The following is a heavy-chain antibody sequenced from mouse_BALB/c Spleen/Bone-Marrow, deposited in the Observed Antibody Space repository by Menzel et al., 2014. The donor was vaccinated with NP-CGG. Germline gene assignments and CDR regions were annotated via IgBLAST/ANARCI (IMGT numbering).Heavy chain of an antibody. Sequence: EVKLVGSGPELVKPGASVKMSCKASGYTFTRYVIHWVRQKPGQGLDWIGYINPYNEGSKYNEKFKGEATLTSDKSSHTAYMELSSLTSDDSAVYYCARERDYGDYFDYWGQGTTLTVSS. D-gene: IGHD1-1*01. J-gene: IGHJ2*01. CDR3: ARERDYGDYFDY. CDR2: INPYNEGS. V-gene: IGHV1-14*01. CDR1: GYTFTRYV.